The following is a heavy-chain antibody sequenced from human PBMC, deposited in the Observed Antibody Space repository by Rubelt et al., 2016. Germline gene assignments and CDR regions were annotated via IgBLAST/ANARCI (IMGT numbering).Heavy chain of an antibody. CDR3: ARDQRYCSGGSCSHPIPDY. CDR2: IIPIFGTA. V-gene: IGHV1-69*01. Sequence: QVQLVQSGAEVKKPGSSVKVSCKASGGTFSSYAISWVRQAPGQGLEWMGGIIPIFGTANYAQKFQGRVTFTADESTSPAYMGLSSLGSEDTDVYYCARDQRYCSGGSCSHPIPDYWGQGTLVTVSS. D-gene: IGHD2-15*01. CDR1: GGTFSSYA. J-gene: IGHJ4*02.